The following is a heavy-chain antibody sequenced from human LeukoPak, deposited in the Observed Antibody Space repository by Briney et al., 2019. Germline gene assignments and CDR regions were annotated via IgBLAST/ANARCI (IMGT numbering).Heavy chain of an antibody. CDR1: GFTFSSYW. Sequence: GGSLRLSCAASGFTFSSYWMSWVRQAPGKGLEWVANIKQDGSEKYYVDSVKGRFTISRDNAKNSLYLQMNSLRAEDTAVYYRARGYDSSGYWYFDYWGQGTLVTVSS. D-gene: IGHD3-22*01. J-gene: IGHJ4*02. CDR3: ARGYDSSGYWYFDY. V-gene: IGHV3-7*04. CDR2: IKQDGSEK.